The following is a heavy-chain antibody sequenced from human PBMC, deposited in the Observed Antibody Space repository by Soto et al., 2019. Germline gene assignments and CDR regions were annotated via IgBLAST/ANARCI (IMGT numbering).Heavy chain of an antibody. D-gene: IGHD3-3*01. CDR1: GFTFSSYA. Sequence: VQLLESGGGLVQPGGSLRLSCAASGFTFSSYAMSWVRQAPGKGLEWVSAITGSGDSTYYADSVKGRFTVSRDNSKNTLYLQTNSLRAEDTAVYYCAKVFVFTIREGFDYWGLGTLVTVSS. CDR3: AKVFVFTIREGFDY. J-gene: IGHJ4*02. V-gene: IGHV3-23*01. CDR2: ITGSGDST.